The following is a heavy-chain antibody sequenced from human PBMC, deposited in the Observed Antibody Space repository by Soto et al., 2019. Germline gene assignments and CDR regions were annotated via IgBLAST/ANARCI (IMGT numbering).Heavy chain of an antibody. D-gene: IGHD1-26*01. V-gene: IGHV1-2*04. CDR2: INPKSGGT. CDR3: ARGGPKWYLQRDYYYGMDV. J-gene: IGHJ6*02. CDR1: GYTFTGHY. Sequence: QVQLVQSGAEVIQPGASVKVSCKASGYTFTGHYIHWVRQAPGQGLEWLGRINPKSGGTKNAQKFQAWVTMTRDTSITTAYRELSRLKSDDTAVYYCARGGPKWYLQRDYYYGMDVWGQGTTVTVSS.